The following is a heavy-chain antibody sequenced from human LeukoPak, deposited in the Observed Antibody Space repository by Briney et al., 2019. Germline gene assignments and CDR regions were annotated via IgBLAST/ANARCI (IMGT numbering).Heavy chain of an antibody. CDR2: IYYSGST. V-gene: IGHV4-39*01. Sequence: SETLSLTCTVSGGSISSYYWGWIRQPPGKGLEWIGSIYYSGSTYYNSSLKSRVTISVDTSKKQFSLNLTSVTAADTAVYYCARHVDATVRFDPWGQGTLVTVSS. J-gene: IGHJ5*02. CDR3: ARHVDATVRFDP. CDR1: GGSISSYY. D-gene: IGHD4-11*01.